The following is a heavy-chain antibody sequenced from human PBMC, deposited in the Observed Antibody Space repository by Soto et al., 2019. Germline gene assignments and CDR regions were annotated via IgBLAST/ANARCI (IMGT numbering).Heavy chain of an antibody. CDR3: ARSQGSSTSLEIYYYYYYGMDV. V-gene: IGHV1-69*01. Sequence: QVQLVQSGAEVKKPGSSVKFSCKASGGTFSSYAISWVLQAPGQGLEWMGGIIPISDTTNYAQKFQGRVTITADESTSTAYMELSSLRSEDTAVYYCARSQGSSTSLEIYYYYYYGMDVWGQGTTVTVSS. CDR2: IIPISDTT. J-gene: IGHJ6*02. D-gene: IGHD2-2*01. CDR1: GGTFSSYA.